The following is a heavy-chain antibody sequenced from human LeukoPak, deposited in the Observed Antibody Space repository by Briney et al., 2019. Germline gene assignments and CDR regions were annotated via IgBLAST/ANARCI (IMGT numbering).Heavy chain of an antibody. CDR2: IDPSDSYT. Sequence: AGESLKISCKGSGYSFTSYWISWVRQTPGKGLEWMGRIDPSDSYTNYSPSFQGHVTISADKSISTAYLQWSSLKASDTAMYYCARHDYGDRGEPFFDYWGQGTLVTVSS. D-gene: IGHD4-17*01. J-gene: IGHJ4*02. V-gene: IGHV5-10-1*01. CDR3: ARHDYGDRGEPFFDY. CDR1: GYSFTSYW.